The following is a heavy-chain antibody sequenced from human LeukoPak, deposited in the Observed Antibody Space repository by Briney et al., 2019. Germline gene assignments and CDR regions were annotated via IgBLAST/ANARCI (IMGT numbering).Heavy chain of an antibody. CDR3: AKDLGGDTGDNSLFDH. D-gene: IGHD7-27*01. Sequence: PGGSLRLSCVVSGFTFSSYGMHWVRQAPGKGLEWVALIRHDGSNKYYRNSVKGRFTISRDNNKHTLFLEMDSLRGDDTAVYYCAKDLGGDTGDNSLFDHWGQGTLVTVSS. CDR1: GFTFSSYG. CDR2: IRHDGSNK. V-gene: IGHV3-30*02. J-gene: IGHJ4*02.